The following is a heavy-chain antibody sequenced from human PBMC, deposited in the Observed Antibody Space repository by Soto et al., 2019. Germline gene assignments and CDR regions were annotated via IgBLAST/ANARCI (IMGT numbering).Heavy chain of an antibody. V-gene: IGHV3-23*01. CDR2: VGGSDDDK. CDR1: GFTFSDFA. Sequence: EVHLLESGGGVVQPGGSLRLSCAASGFTFSDFAMSWVRQTPGKGLQWVSGVGGSDDDKHYADSVRGRFIVSRDNSKNTLYLQLNSLRADDTAIYYCAKDATSVNGVWDPFDMWGQGTEGTVSS. CDR3: AKDATSVNGVWDPFDM. J-gene: IGHJ3*02. D-gene: IGHD2-8*01.